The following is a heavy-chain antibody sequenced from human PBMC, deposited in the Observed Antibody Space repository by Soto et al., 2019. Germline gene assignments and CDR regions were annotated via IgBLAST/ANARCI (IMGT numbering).Heavy chain of an antibody. Sequence: GASVKVSCKASGFTFSTFSMNWVRQAPGRGLEWISYISGGGRPISYADSVKGRFTISRDNAKNSLYLQMDSLTDEDTAVYYCARDLGWAFDSWGQGTLVTVSS. CDR3: ARDLGWAFDS. V-gene: IGHV3-48*02. CDR2: ISGGGRPI. D-gene: IGHD6-19*01. CDR1: GFTFSTFS. J-gene: IGHJ4*02.